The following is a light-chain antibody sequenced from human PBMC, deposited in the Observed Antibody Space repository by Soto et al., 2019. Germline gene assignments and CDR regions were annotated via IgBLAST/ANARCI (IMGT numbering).Light chain of an antibody. CDR3: QRYNIWRPLT. CDR2: GVS. V-gene: IGKV3-15*01. J-gene: IGKJ4*01. CDR1: QGISTN. Sequence: EIVLTQSPATLSLSPEERATLSCRASQGISTNLAWYQQKPGQAPRLLIYGVSTRGTGIPARFSGSGCGTEFTLTISSLQSEDFAVYYCQRYNIWRPLTFGEGTKWIS.